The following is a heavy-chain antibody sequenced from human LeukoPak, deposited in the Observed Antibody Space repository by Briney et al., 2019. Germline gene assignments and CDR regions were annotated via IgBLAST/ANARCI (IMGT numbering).Heavy chain of an antibody. J-gene: IGHJ4*02. V-gene: IGHV4-61*02. CDR3: ARWGVGFSNNGFDY. CDR1: GGSILGGYYY. Sequence: SETLSLTCTVSGGSILGGYYYWSWVRQPAGKGLEWIGRVDASGSTNYNPSLRSRVIISVDTSKNQFSLNLSSVTAADTAVYYCARWGVGFSNNGFDYWGRGSLVTVSS. D-gene: IGHD2-8*01. CDR2: VDASGST.